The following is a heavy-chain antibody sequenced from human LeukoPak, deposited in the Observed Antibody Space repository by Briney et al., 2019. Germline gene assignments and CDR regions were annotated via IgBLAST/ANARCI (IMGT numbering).Heavy chain of an antibody. D-gene: IGHD1-1*01. CDR2: IYSGGST. V-gene: IGHV3-66*01. CDR1: GFTVSGNY. J-gene: IGHJ5*02. Sequence: PGGSLRLSCAASGFTVSGNYMSWVRQAPGKGLEWVSVIYSGGSTYYADSVKGRFTISRDNSKNTLYLQMNSLRAEDTAVYYCAREPYLQWFDPWGQGTLVTVSS. CDR3: AREPYLQWFDP.